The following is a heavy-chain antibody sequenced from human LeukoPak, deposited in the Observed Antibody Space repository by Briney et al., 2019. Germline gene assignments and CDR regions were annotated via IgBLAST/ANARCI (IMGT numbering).Heavy chain of an antibody. CDR2: INPVNGVS. D-gene: IGHD2-21*01. J-gene: IGHJ4*02. Sequence: EASVKVSCKASGYIFTAYFLHWVRQAPGQGPEWMGWINPVNGVSEYAQKFQGRVNMTRDTSTSTVYMELNRLTSNDTAIYFCTRDLDIVATIINVWGQGTLVTVSS. CDR1: GYIFTAYF. CDR3: TRDLDIVATIINV. V-gene: IGHV1-2*02.